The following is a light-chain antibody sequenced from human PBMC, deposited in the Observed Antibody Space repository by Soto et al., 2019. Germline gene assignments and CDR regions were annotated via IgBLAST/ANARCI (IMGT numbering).Light chain of an antibody. Sequence: QLVLTQSPSASASLGASVKVTCTLSVGHSSSAIAWHQQQPDKGPRFLMSLNSDGSYYKGDGVPDRFSGSSSGAERYLAISSLQSEDEADYYCQTWGTGIQVFGRGTKLTVL. V-gene: IGLV4-69*01. J-gene: IGLJ3*02. CDR1: VGHSSSA. CDR2: LNSDGSY. CDR3: QTWGTGIQV.